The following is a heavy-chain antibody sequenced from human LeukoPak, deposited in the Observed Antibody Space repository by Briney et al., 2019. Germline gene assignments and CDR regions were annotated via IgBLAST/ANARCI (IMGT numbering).Heavy chain of an antibody. CDR2: INPNSGGT. J-gene: IGHJ4*02. V-gene: IGHV1-2*02. D-gene: IGHD3-10*01. CDR1: GYTFTGYY. Sequence: VASVKVSFKASGYTFTGYYMHWVRQAPGQGLEWMGWINPNSGGTNYAQKFQGRVTMTRDTSISTAYMELSRLRSDDTAVYYCARERYYGSGSYLDYWGQGTLVTVSS. CDR3: ARERYYGSGSYLDY.